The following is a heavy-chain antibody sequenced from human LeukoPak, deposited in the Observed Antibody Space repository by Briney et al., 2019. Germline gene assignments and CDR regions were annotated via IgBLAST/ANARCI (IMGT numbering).Heavy chain of an antibody. CDR1: GITFTNAW. J-gene: IGHJ4*02. CDR2: VKTKGDGGAA. CDR3: TTVNR. V-gene: IGHV3-15*01. Sequence: GGSLRLSCAASGITFTNAWLTWVRQAPGKGLEWVGRVKTKGDGGAADYAAPVKGRFTISRDDSKNTLYPQMNSLKTEDTAVYYCTTVNRWGQGTLVTVSS.